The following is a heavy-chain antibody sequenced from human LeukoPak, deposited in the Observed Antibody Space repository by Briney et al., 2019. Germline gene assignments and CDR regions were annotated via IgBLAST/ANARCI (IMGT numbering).Heavy chain of an antibody. J-gene: IGHJ4*02. V-gene: IGHV1-2*06. D-gene: IGHD2-21*02. CDR1: GYIFTDYY. Sequence: GASAKVSCKASGYIFTDYYTHWVRQAPGQGLEWMGRINPNNGGTYYSQTFQGRVTMTRDTSITPAYMELSRLRSDDTAVYYCARAPAYCGGDCYFYWGQGTLVTVSS. CDR2: INPNNGGT. CDR3: ARAPAYCGGDCYFY.